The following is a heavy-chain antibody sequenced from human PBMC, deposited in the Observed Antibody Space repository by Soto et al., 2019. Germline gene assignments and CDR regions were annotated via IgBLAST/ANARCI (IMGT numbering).Heavy chain of an antibody. CDR2: ISVSGNNA. J-gene: IGHJ4*02. V-gene: IGHV3-23*01. D-gene: IGHD3-22*01. CDR1: GFAFSTFA. CDR3: ARDQLRPGILYSLGVLLPEYGL. Sequence: PGGSLRLSCAASGFAFSTFAMTWVRQAPGKGLEWVAAISVSGNNAYYVDSVKGRFTISRDNSQNSVFLQMSSLRADDTAVYYCARDQLRPGILYSLGVLLPEYGLWGQGTLVTVSS.